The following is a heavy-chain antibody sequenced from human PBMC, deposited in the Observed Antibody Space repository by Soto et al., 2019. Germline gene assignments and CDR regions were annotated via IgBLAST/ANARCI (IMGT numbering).Heavy chain of an antibody. CDR1: GGTFSSYA. Sequence: GASVKVSCKASGGTFSSYAISWVRQAPGQGLEWMGGIIPIFGTANYAQKFQGRVTITADESTSTAYMELSSLRSEDTAVYYCARSGGPTMIVVVMAPYYYYGMDVWGQGTTVTVSS. CDR2: IIPIFGTA. V-gene: IGHV1-69*13. CDR3: ARSGGPTMIVVVMAPYYYYGMDV. J-gene: IGHJ6*02. D-gene: IGHD3-22*01.